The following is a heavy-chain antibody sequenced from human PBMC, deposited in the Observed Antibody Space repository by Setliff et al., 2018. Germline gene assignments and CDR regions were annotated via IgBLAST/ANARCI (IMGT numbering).Heavy chain of an antibody. D-gene: IGHD5-18*01. Sequence: ASVKVSCKASGYPFTNYGITWVRQAPGQGLEWLGWISTYNVNTTYAQKLQDRVTMTTDTSTSTAYMELRSLRSDATAVYYCAREGVDTRSSTDYRYYMDVWGKGTTVTVSS. V-gene: IGHV1-18*01. CDR2: ISTYNVNT. J-gene: IGHJ6*03. CDR1: GYPFTNYG. CDR3: AREGVDTRSSTDYRYYMDV.